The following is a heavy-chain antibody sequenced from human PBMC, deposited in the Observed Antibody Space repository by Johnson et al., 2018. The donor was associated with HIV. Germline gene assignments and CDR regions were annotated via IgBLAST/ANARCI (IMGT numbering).Heavy chain of an antibody. Sequence: VQLVESGGGVVRPGGSLRLSYAASGFTFDDYAMHWVRQAPGKGLEWVSGISWNSGSIGYADSVKGRFTISRDNAKNSLYLQMNSLRAEDTALYYCAKGYSSSWYDAFDIWGQGTMVTVSS. V-gene: IGHV3-9*01. D-gene: IGHD6-13*01. CDR3: AKGYSSSWYDAFDI. CDR2: ISWNSGSI. CDR1: GFTFDDYA. J-gene: IGHJ3*02.